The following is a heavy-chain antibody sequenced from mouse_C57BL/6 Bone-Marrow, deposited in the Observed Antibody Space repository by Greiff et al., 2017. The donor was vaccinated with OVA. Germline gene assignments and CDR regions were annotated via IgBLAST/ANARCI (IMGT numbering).Heavy chain of an antibody. Sequence: VKLVESGPGLVQPSQSLSITCTVSGFSLTSYGVHWVRQSPGKGLEWLGVIWSGGSTDYNAAFISRLSISKNNSKSQVFFKMKSLQADDTAIYYCAAVSIYLYAMDYWGQGTSVTVSS. V-gene: IGHV2-2*01. J-gene: IGHJ4*01. D-gene: IGHD1-1*01. CDR2: IWSGGST. CDR3: AAVSIYLYAMDY. CDR1: GFSLTSYG.